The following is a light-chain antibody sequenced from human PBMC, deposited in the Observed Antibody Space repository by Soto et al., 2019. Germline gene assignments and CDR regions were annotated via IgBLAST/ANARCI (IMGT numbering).Light chain of an antibody. V-gene: IGLV2-14*01. CDR3: TSDICTRPLHD. Sequence: QSALTQPASVSGSPGQSITISCTGTSSDVGGYNYVSWYQQHPGKAPKLMIYDVSNRPSGVSNRFSGSKSSSTASLTISGLLVGVEPDYTPTSDICTRPLHDFRPDTMVTV. CDR1: SSDVGGYNY. J-gene: IGLJ1*01. CDR2: DVS.